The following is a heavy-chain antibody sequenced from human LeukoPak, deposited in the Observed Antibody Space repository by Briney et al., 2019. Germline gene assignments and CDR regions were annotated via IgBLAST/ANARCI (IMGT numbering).Heavy chain of an antibody. CDR1: GFTFSRYS. V-gene: IGHV3-21*01. Sequence: GGSLRLPCAASGFTFSRYSMNWVRQAPGKGLERVSSISSSSSFIYYADSVKGRFTISRDNAKNSLYLQMNSLRAEDTAVYYCARDPPLGSCSTISCPHLDYWGQGTLVTVSS. CDR2: ISSSSSFI. J-gene: IGHJ4*02. D-gene: IGHD2-2*01. CDR3: ARDPPLGSCSTISCPHLDY.